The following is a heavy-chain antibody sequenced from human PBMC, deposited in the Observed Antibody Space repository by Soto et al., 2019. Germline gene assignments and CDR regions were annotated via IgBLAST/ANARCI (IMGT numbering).Heavy chain of an antibody. CDR1: GGSISGYY. J-gene: IGHJ6*03. CDR3: ARQAHRDYDVYYYYVDF. V-gene: IGHV4-59*08. Sequence: PSETLSLTCTVSGGSISGYYWSWIRQPPGKGLEWIGNIYYSGSTNYNPSLKSRVTISVDTSKNQFSLRLSSVTAADTAVYYCARQAHRDYDVYYYYVDFWGKGTTVTVSS. CDR2: IYYSGST. D-gene: IGHD3-16*01.